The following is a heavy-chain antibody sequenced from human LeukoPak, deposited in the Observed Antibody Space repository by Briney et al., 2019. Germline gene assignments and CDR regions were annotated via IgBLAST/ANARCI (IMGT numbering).Heavy chain of an antibody. V-gene: IGHV1-8*01. CDR2: VNPNSGNT. CDR3: ARVGYYYDGTDY. CDR1: GYTFTSYD. J-gene: IGHJ4*02. Sequence: GSSVKVSCKASGYTFTSYDINWVRQATGQGLEWMGWVNPNSGNTGYAQKFQGRVTMTRNTSISTAYMELSSLRSEDTAVYYCARVGYYYDGTDYWGQGTLVTVSS. D-gene: IGHD3-22*01.